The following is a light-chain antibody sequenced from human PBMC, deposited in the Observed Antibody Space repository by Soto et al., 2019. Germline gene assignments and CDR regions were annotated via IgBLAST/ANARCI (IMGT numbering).Light chain of an antibody. CDR2: AAS. CDR3: QQYYSYPFT. J-gene: IGKJ3*01. Sequence: AIRMTQSPSSFSASTGDRVTITCRASQGISSYLAWYQQKPGKAPKLLIYAASTLQSGVPSRFSGSGSGTYLTLTISCLQSEDFATYYCQQYYSYPFTFGPGTKVDIK. CDR1: QGISSY. V-gene: IGKV1-8*01.